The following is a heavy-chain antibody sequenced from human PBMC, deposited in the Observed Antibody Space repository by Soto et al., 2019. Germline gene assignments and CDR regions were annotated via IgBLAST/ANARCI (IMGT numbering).Heavy chain of an antibody. CDR3: ASGGTGIVGATPFDY. Sequence: PSETLSLTCAVSGGSISSGGYSWSWIRQPPGKGLEWIGYIYHSGSTYYNPSLKSRVTISVDRSKNQFSLKLSSVTAADTAVYYCASGGTGIVGATPFDYWGPGTLVTVSS. V-gene: IGHV4-30-2*01. J-gene: IGHJ4*02. D-gene: IGHD1-26*01. CDR1: GGSISSGGYS. CDR2: IYHSGST.